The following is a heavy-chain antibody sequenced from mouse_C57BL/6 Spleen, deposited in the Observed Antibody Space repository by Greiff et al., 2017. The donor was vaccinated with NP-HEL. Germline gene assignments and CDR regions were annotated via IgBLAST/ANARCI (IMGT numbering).Heavy chain of an antibody. CDR3: TRGADFSFGY. D-gene: IGHD2-13*01. V-gene: IGHV1-55*01. J-gene: IGHJ3*01. CDR2: IYPGSGST. Sequence: QVQLQQPGAELVKPGASVKMSCKASGYTFTSYWITWVKQRPGHGLEWIGDIYPGSGSTNYNEKFKSKATLTVDTSSSTAYLQLSSLTSDDSAFFFVTRGADFSFGYWGQRTLVTVS. CDR1: GYTFTSYW.